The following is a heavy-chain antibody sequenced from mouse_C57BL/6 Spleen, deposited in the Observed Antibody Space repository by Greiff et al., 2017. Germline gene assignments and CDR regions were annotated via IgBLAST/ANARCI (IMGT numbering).Heavy chain of an antibody. CDR1: GYTFTDYN. J-gene: IGHJ2*01. V-gene: IGHV1-22*01. D-gene: IGHD1-1*01. CDR3: ARSPYYYGSSYDY. CDR2: INPNNGGT. Sequence: EVQLQQSGSELVKPGASVKMSCKASGYTFTDYNMHWVKQSHGKSLEWIGYINPNNGGTSYNQKFKGKATLTVNKSSSTAYMELRSLTSEDSAVYYCARSPYYYGSSYDYWGQGTTLTVSS.